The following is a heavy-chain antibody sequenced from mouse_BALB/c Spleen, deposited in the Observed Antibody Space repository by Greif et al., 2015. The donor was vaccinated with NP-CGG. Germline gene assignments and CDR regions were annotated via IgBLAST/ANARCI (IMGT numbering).Heavy chain of an antibody. CDR2: IWSGGST. D-gene: IGHD2-14*01. CDR3: ARKRYDWYFDV. V-gene: IGHV2-2*02. CDR1: GFSLTSYG. J-gene: IGHJ1*01. Sequence: QVQLKESGPGLVQPSQSLSTTCTVSGFSLTSYGVHWVRQSPGKGLEWLGVIWSGGSTDYNAAFISRLSISKDNSKSQVFFKMNSLQANDTAIYYCARKRYDWYFDVWGAGTTVTVSS.